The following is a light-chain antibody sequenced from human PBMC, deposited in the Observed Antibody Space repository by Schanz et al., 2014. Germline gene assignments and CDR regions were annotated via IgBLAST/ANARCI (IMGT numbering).Light chain of an antibody. CDR1: SGSVSTSYY. Sequence: QTVVTQEPSFSVSPGGTVTLTCALNSGSVSTSYYPSWYQQTPGQAPRTLIFSTNSRSSGVPDRFSGSIVGNKAALTITGAKADDESDYYCVLYMGSGIWLFGGGTKLTVL. V-gene: IGLV8-61*01. J-gene: IGLJ3*02. CDR3: VLYMGSGIWL. CDR2: STN.